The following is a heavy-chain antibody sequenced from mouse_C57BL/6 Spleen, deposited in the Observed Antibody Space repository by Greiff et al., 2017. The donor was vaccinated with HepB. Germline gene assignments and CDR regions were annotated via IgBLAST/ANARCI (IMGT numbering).Heavy chain of an antibody. CDR1: GFTFSNYW. Sequence: DVMLMESGGGLVQPGGSMKLSCVASGFTFSNYWMNWVRQSPEKGLEWVAQIRLKSDNYATHYAESVKGRFTISRDDSKSSVYLQMNNLRAEDTGIYYCTYGSRDAMDYWGQGTSVTVSS. CDR3: TYGSRDAMDY. J-gene: IGHJ4*01. V-gene: IGHV6-3*01. CDR2: IRLKSDNYAT. D-gene: IGHD1-1*01.